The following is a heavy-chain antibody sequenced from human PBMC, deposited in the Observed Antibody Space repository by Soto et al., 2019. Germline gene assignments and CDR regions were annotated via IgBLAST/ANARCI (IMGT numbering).Heavy chain of an antibody. V-gene: IGHV4-59*01. D-gene: IGHD4-17*01. CDR3: ARAGQTVSFFDF. CDR2: VYYNGAT. J-gene: IGHJ5*01. Sequence: QVQLQVSGPGLLRPSETLSLTCRVSGASMTSYHWTWIRQSPGKGLEWIGNVYYNGATTYNPSLRSRVAISIDTSEKQFSLKLTSLTAADSATYFCARAGQTVSFFDFWAQGALVAISS. CDR1: GASMTSYH.